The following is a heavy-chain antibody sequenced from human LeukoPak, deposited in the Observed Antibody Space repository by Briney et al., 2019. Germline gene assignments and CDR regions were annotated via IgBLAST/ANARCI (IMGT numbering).Heavy chain of an antibody. CDR2: INPSGGST. Sequence: ASVKVSCKASGYTFTSYYMHWVRQAPGQGLEWMGIINPSGGSTTYTQKFQGRVTMTSDKSTSTVYMELRSLRSEDTAVYYCGRRLWAYCGGDCHAQFFDPWGQGTLVTVSS. CDR3: GRRLWAYCGGDCHAQFFDP. CDR1: GYTFTSYY. D-gene: IGHD2-21*02. V-gene: IGHV1-46*01. J-gene: IGHJ5*02.